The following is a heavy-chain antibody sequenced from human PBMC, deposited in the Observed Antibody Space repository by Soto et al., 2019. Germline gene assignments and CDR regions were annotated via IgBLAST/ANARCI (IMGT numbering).Heavy chain of an antibody. V-gene: IGHV1-18*01. CDR1: GYTFTSYG. CDR2: ISAYNGNT. Sequence: QVPLVQSGAEVKKPGASVKVSCKASGYTFTSYGISWVRQAPGQGLEWMGRISAYNGNTNYAQKLQGRVTMTTDTSTSTAYVELRSLRSDDTAVYYCASGLKQWLVPYWGQGTLVTVSS. J-gene: IGHJ4*02. D-gene: IGHD6-19*01. CDR3: ASGLKQWLVPY.